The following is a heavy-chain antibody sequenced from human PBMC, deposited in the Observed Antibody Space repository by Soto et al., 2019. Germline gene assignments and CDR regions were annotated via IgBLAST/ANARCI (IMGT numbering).Heavy chain of an antibody. Sequence: SETLSLTCAFSGGSITTNHWWSWVRQAPGKGLEWIGEIFHRGTTHHNPSFKGRLTLTVDNSKNQFSLNLSSVTAADTAVYFCATKYCPSTVCYMFDNWGQGTLVTVSS. CDR1: GGSITTNHW. CDR3: ATKYCPSTVCYMFDN. V-gene: IGHV4-4*02. D-gene: IGHD2-2*02. J-gene: IGHJ4*01. CDR2: IFHRGTT.